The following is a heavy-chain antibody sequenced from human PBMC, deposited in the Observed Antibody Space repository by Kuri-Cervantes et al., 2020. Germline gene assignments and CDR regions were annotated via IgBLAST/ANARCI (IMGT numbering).Heavy chain of an antibody. D-gene: IGHD1-26*01. CDR3: ARRRSNAWDYYYYMGV. V-gene: IGHV4-34*01. CDR1: GGSLSGYY. J-gene: IGHJ6*03. CDR2: INHSGSS. Sequence: SETLSLTCAVYGGSLSGYYWSWIRQPPGKGLEWIGEINHSGSSIYNPSLKSRVTISVDTSKTQFSLKVTSVTAADSAIYYCARRRSNAWDYYYYMGVWGTGTTVTVSS.